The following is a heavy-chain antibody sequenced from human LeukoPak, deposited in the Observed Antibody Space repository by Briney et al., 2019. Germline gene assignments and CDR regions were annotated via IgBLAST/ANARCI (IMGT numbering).Heavy chain of an antibody. CDR3: ARVKVVRYYDFWSGYRISAFDY. V-gene: IGHV3-53*01. CDR2: IYSGGST. CDR1: GFTFSSNY. Sequence: GGSLRLSCAASGFTFSSNYMSWVRQAPGKGLEWVSVIYSGGSTYYADSVKGRFATSRDNSKNTLYPQMNSLRAEDTAVYYCARVKVVRYYDFWSGYRISAFDYWGQGTLVTVSS. D-gene: IGHD3-3*01. J-gene: IGHJ4*02.